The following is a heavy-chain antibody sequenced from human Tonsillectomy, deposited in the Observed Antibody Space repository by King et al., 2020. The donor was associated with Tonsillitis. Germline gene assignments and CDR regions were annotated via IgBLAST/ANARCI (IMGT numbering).Heavy chain of an antibody. CDR3: ARDHGLAGAGTLEY. D-gene: IGHD6-19*01. J-gene: IGHJ1*01. CDR2: ISAYNGNT. Sequence: QLVQSGAEVKKPGASVKVSCKASGYTFTSYGITCVRQAPGQGLEWRVWISAYNGNTNYAQKLQGRVTMTTDTSKSTAYMELRSLRSDDTAVYYCARDHGLAGAGTLEYWRQGTLVTVSS. V-gene: IGHV1-18*01. CDR1: GYTFTSYG.